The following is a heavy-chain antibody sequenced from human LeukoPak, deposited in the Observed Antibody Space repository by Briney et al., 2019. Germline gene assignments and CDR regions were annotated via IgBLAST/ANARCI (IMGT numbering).Heavy chain of an antibody. CDR3: ARVPTVAGGYYYYMDV. CDR1: GYTFTSYY. V-gene: IGHV1-46*01. CDR2: INPSGGST. J-gene: IGHJ6*03. Sequence: GASVKVSCKASGYTFTSYYMHWVRQAPGQGLEWMAIINPSGGSTSYAQKFQGRVTITRDMSTSTAYMELRSLRSDDTAVYYCARVPTVAGGYYYYMDVWGKGTTVTISS. D-gene: IGHD6-19*01.